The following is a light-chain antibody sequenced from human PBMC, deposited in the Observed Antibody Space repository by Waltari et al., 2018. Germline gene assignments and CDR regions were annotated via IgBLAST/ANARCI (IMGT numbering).Light chain of an antibody. CDR1: SSDVGSYNL. J-gene: IGLJ3*02. Sequence: QSALTQPASVSGSPGQSITISCTGTSSDVGSYNLVSWYQQHPGKAPKLMIYEGSKRPSGVSNRVSGSKSCNTASLTISGLQAEDEADYYFCSYACSSTYWVFGGGTKLTVL. V-gene: IGLV2-23*01. CDR3: CSYACSSTYWV. CDR2: EGS.